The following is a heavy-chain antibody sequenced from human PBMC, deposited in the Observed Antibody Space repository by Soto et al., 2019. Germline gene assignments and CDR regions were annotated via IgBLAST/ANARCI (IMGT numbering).Heavy chain of an antibody. CDR1: GFTFSNAR. CDR2: IKSKTDGGTT. J-gene: IGHJ6*04. CDR3: TTGRAVVVPAARSVDE. V-gene: IGHV3-15*01. Sequence: GGSLRLSCAASGFTFSNARMSWVRQAPGKGLEWVGRIKSKTDGGTTDYAAPVKGRFTISRDDSKNTLYLQMNSLKTEDTAVYYCTTGRAVVVPAARSVDEWGKGTTVTVSS. D-gene: IGHD2-2*01.